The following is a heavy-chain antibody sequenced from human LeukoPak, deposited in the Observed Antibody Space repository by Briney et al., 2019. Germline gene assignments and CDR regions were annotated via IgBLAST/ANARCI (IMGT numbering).Heavy chain of an antibody. CDR1: GFAFSSFA. D-gene: IGHD6-19*01. J-gene: IGHJ6*03. V-gene: IGHV3-23*01. CDR3: TKELHVAVAVADYYYFYMDV. Sequence: GGSLRLSCAASGFAFSSFAMGWVRQSPGKGLEWLSTINGGGNTTFYADSVKGRFTISRDNSKNTLYLHMDSLRTDDTAIYYCTKELHVAVAVADYYYFYMDVWGRGTAVTVSS. CDR2: INGGGNTT.